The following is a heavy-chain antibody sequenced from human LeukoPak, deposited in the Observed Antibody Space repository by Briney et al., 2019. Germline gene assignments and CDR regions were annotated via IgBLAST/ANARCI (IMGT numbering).Heavy chain of an antibody. D-gene: IGHD4-17*01. CDR1: GFTFSSYG. Sequence: GGSLRLSCAASGFTFSSYGMHWVRQAPGKGLEWVAVIWYDGSNKYYADSVKGRFTTSRDNSKNTLYLQMNSLRAEDTAVYYCAREDTTVPTGYYYYYGMDVWGQGTTVTVSS. CDR2: IWYDGSNK. V-gene: IGHV3-33*01. J-gene: IGHJ6*02. CDR3: AREDTTVPTGYYYYYGMDV.